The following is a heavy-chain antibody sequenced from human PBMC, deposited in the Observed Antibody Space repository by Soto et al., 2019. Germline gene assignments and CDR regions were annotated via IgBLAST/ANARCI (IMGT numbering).Heavy chain of an antibody. D-gene: IGHD3-10*01. Sequence: PGGSLRLSCAASGFTFSSYSMNWVRQAPGKGLEWVSSISSGSSYIYYADSVKGRFTTSRDNAKNSLYLQKNSLRAEDTAVYYCARSSGGSGKLWNYYGMDVWGQGTTVTVSS. CDR3: ARSSGGSGKLWNYYGMDV. CDR2: ISSGSSYI. J-gene: IGHJ6*02. V-gene: IGHV3-21*06. CDR1: GFTFSSYS.